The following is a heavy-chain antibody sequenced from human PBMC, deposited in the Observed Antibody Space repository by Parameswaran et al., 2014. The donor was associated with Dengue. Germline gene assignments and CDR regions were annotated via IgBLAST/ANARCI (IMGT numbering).Heavy chain of an antibody. J-gene: IGHJ6*02. D-gene: IGHD3-10*01. CDR2: INPNSGGT. Sequence: WVRQAPGQGLEWMGWINPNSGGTNYAQKFQGWVTMTRDTSISTAYMELSRLRSDDTAVYYCAREGDHYGSGSTIYGMDVWGQGTTVTVSS. CDR3: AREGDHYGSGSTIYGMDV. V-gene: IGHV1-2*04.